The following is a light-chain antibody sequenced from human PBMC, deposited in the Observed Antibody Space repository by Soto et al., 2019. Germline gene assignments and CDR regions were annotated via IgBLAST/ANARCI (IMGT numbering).Light chain of an antibody. J-gene: IGLJ1*01. Sequence: QYVMTHPRAVCSATGQKVAIACSGSSSNIGGNSVSWYQQLPGTAPKLLIYDDDKRPSGVPDRFSGSKSGTSATLGITGFQTGDEADYYCGSWDSSLTDYVFATGTKVTAL. CDR2: DDD. CDR3: GSWDSSLTDYV. V-gene: IGLV1-51*01. CDR1: SSNIGGNS.